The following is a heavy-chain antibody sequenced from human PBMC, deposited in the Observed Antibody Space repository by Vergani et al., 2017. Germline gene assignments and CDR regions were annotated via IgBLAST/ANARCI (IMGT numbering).Heavy chain of an antibody. J-gene: IGHJ4*02. CDR1: GFTFSSYA. CDR3: ARGPGIQLWPSLY. D-gene: IGHD5-18*01. CDR2: ISGSGGST. V-gene: IGHV3-23*01. Sequence: EVQLLESGGGLVQPGGSLRLSCAASGFTFSSYAMSWVRQAPGKGLEWVSAISGSGGSTYYADSVKGRFTISRDNSKNTLYLQMNSLRAEDTAVYYCARGPGIQLWPSLYWGQGTLVTVSS.